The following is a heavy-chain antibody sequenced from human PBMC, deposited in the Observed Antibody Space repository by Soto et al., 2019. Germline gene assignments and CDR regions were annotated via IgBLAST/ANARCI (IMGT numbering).Heavy chain of an antibody. CDR2: ISSSSSTI. V-gene: IGHV3-48*01. CDR3: ARADSGYAHGYYYYGMDV. J-gene: IGHJ6*02. D-gene: IGHD5-12*01. Sequence: GGSLRLSCAASGFTFSSYSMNWVRQAPGKGLEWVSYISSSSSTIYYADNVKGRFTISRDNAKNSLYLQMNILRAEDTAVYYCARADSGYAHGYYYYGMDVWGQGTTVTVSS. CDR1: GFTFSSYS.